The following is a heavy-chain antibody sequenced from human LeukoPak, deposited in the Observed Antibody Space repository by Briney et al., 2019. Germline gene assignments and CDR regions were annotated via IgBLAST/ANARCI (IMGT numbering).Heavy chain of an antibody. CDR3: VRLMSVAAAWFDP. J-gene: IGHJ5*02. CDR2: INSDGGST. CDR1: GFSFSSYW. Sequence: GGSLRLSCAASGFSFSSYWMHWVRQTPGRGLMWVSRINSDGGSTAYADSVKGRFTISRDNAKNTLYLQMNSLRVEDSAVYYCVRLMSVAAAWFDPWGQGTLVTVSS. D-gene: IGHD6-13*01. V-gene: IGHV3-74*01.